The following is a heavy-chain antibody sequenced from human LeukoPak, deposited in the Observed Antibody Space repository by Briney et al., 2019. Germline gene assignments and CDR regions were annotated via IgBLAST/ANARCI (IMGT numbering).Heavy chain of an antibody. CDR3: ARPGIAATGAFDC. CDR1: AGSISGSY. Sequence: SETLSLTCTVSAGSISGSYWSWIRQPPGKGLEWIGYIHYSGSTNYNPSLKSRVTISVDTSKNQFSLKLSSVTAADTAVYFCARPGIAATGAFDCWGQGTLVTVSS. V-gene: IGHV4-59*01. D-gene: IGHD6-13*01. CDR2: IHYSGST. J-gene: IGHJ4*02.